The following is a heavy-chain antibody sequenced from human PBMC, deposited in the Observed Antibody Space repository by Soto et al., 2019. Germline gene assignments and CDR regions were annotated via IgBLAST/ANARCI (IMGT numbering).Heavy chain of an antibody. CDR3: ARVGKTTVTTGDYYFDY. J-gene: IGHJ4*02. CDR1: GYTFTSYG. CDR2: ISAYNGNT. V-gene: IGHV1-18*04. D-gene: IGHD4-17*01. Sequence: GASVKVSCKASGYTFTSYGISWVRQAPGQGLEWMGGISAYNGNTNYAQKLRGRVTMTTDTSTSTAYMELRSLRSDDTAVYYCARVGKTTVTTGDYYFDYWGQGTLVTVSS.